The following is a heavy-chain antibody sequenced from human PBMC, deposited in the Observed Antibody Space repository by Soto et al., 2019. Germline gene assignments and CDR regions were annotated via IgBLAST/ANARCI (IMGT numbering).Heavy chain of an antibody. V-gene: IGHV3-48*03. CDR1: GFIFSDYE. D-gene: IGHD5-12*01. Sequence: TGGSLRLSCAASGFIFSDYEINWVRQAPGKGLEWVSYISGSGLTIYYADSVKGRFTISRDNAKNSLYLQMNSLGVEDTAVYYGARGPYRNTYNWFDSWGQGTLVTVSS. J-gene: IGHJ5*02. CDR2: ISGSGLTI. CDR3: ARGPYRNTYNWFDS.